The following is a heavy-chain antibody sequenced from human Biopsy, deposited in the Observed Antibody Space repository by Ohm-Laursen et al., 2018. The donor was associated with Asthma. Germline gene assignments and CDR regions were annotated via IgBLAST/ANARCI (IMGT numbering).Heavy chain of an antibody. D-gene: IGHD1-26*01. V-gene: IGHV3-9*01. J-gene: IGHJ4*02. CDR2: ISWYSGSI. CDR3: AKGEWELLEANFDY. Sequence: RSLRLSCAASGFTFDDYAMHWVRQAPGKGLEWVSGISWYSGSIDYADSVKGRFTISRDNAKNSLYLQMNSLRAEDTALYYCAKGEWELLEANFDYWGQGARVTVSS. CDR1: GFTFDDYA.